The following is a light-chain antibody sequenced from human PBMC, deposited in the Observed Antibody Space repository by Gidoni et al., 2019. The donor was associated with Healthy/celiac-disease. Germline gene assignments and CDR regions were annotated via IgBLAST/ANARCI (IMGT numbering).Light chain of an antibody. CDR1: PSLGYSDGNTY. V-gene: IGKV2-30*01. Sequence: EVVMTKSPLSLPVTLGQPASISCRSSPSLGYSDGNTYLNWFQQRPGQSPRRLIYKVSNRDSGVPDRFSGSVSGTDFTLKISRVEAEDVGVYYCMQGTHWPPTFGQGTKVEIK. J-gene: IGKJ1*01. CDR3: MQGTHWPPT. CDR2: KVS.